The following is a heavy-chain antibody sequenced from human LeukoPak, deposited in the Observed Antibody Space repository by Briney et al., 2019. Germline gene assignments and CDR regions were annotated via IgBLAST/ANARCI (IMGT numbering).Heavy chain of an antibody. D-gene: IGHD3-22*01. CDR3: AKAEQIEYYYDSSGHGV. Sequence: GGSLRLSCAASGFTFSSYAMSWVRQAPGKGLEWVSAISGSGGSTYCADSVKGRFTISRDNSKNTLYLQMNSLRAEDTAVYYCAKAEQIEYYYDSSGHGVWGQGTMVTVSS. CDR2: ISGSGGST. CDR1: GFTFSSYA. J-gene: IGHJ3*01. V-gene: IGHV3-23*01.